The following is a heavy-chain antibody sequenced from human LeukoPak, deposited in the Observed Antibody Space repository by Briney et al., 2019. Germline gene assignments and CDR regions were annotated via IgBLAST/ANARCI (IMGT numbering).Heavy chain of an antibody. CDR2: IYYSGST. CDR3: ARTRTALSWFDP. J-gene: IGHJ5*02. V-gene: IGHV4-59*01. Sequence: SVTLSLTCTVSGGSISSYYWSWIRQPPGKGREWIGYIYYSGSTNYNPSLKSRVTISVDTSKNQFSLKLRSVTAADTAVYYCARTRTALSWFDPWGQGTLVTVSS. CDR1: GGSISSYY.